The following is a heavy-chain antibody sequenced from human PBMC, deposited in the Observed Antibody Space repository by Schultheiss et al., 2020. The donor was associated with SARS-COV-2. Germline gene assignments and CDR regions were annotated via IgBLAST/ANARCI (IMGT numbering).Heavy chain of an antibody. CDR3: ARAKSDSWGYYYYHMDV. Sequence: SETLSLTCTVSGGSISSSSYYWGWIRQPPGKGLEWIGSMYHSGSTYYNPSLRSRVTINVDTSKNRFSLHLTSVTAADTAIYYCARAKSDSWGYYYYHMDVWGKGTTVTVSS. D-gene: IGHD7-27*01. CDR1: GGSISSSSYY. CDR2: MYHSGST. V-gene: IGHV4-39*07. J-gene: IGHJ6*03.